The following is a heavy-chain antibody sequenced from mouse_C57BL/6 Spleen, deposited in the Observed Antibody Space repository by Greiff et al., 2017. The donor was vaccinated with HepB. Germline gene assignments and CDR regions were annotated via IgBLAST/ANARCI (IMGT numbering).Heavy chain of an antibody. CDR1: GYTFTSYW. CDR3: ARSFYYYGSFDY. Sequence: QVQLQQPGAELVMPGASVKLSCKASGYTFTSYWMHWVKQRPGQGLEWIGEIDPSDSYTNYNQKFKGKSTLTVDKSSSTAYMQRSSLTSEDSAVYYCARSFYYYGSFDYWGQGTTLTVSS. V-gene: IGHV1-69*01. CDR2: IDPSDSYT. J-gene: IGHJ2*01. D-gene: IGHD1-1*01.